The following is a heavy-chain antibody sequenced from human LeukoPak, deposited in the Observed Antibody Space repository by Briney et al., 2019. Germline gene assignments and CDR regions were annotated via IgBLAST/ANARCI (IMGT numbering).Heavy chain of an antibody. CDR2: IYPGDSDT. CDR1: GYSFTSYS. D-gene: IGHD3-22*01. V-gene: IGHV5-51*01. J-gene: IGHJ4*02. Sequence: GESLKISCQGSGYSFTSYSIGWVREMPGKGLDWMGIIYPGDSDTRYSPSFQGQVTISADKSISTAYLQWSSLKASDTAMYYCARGLYYDSPFDYWGQGTLVTVSS. CDR3: ARGLYYDSPFDY.